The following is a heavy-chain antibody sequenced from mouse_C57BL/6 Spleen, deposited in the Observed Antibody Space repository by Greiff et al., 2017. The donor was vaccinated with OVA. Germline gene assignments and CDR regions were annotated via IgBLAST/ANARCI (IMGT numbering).Heavy chain of an antibody. CDR3: ARGEGYDYDGPWFAY. J-gene: IGHJ3*01. Sequence: QVQLQQSGAELMKPGASVKLSCKATGYTFTGYWIEWVKQRPGHGLEWIGEILPGSGSTNYNEKFKGKATFTADTSSNTAYMQLSSLTTEDAAIYYCARGEGYDYDGPWFAYWGQGTLVTVSA. V-gene: IGHV1-9*01. CDR1: GYTFTGYW. CDR2: ILPGSGST. D-gene: IGHD2-4*01.